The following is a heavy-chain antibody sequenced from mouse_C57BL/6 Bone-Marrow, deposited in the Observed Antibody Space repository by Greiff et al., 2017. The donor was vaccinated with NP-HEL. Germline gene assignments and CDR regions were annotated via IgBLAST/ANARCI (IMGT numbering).Heavy chain of an antibody. J-gene: IGHJ4*01. CDR3: ARGGIGSSYDAMDY. V-gene: IGHV1-52*01. CDR1: GYTFTSYW. CDR2: IDPSDSET. D-gene: IGHD1-1*01. Sequence: VQLQQPGAELVRPGSSVKLSCKASGYTFTSYWMHWVKQRPIQGLEWIGNIDPSDSETHYNQKFKDKATLTVDKSSSTAYMQLSSLTSEDSAVYYCARGGIGSSYDAMDYWGQGTSVTVSS.